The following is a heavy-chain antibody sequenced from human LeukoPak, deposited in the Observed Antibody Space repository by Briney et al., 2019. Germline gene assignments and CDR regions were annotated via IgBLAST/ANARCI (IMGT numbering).Heavy chain of an antibody. V-gene: IGHV3-23*01. J-gene: IGHJ4*02. Sequence: PGGSLRLSCAASGFTFSSYAMSWVRQAPGKGLEWVSAISGSGGSTYYADSVKGRFTISRDNSKNTLYLQMNSLRAEVTAVYYCAKDHSSSWYVAYDYWGQGTLVTVSS. D-gene: IGHD6-13*01. CDR2: ISGSGGST. CDR1: GFTFSSYA. CDR3: AKDHSSSWYVAYDY.